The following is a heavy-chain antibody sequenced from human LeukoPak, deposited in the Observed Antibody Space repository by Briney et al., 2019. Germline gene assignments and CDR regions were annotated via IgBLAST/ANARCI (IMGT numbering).Heavy chain of an antibody. CDR2: IKQDGSEK. CDR3: ARDVSRTRGAYFDL. J-gene: IGHJ2*01. D-gene: IGHD3-10*01. V-gene: IGHV3-7*01. CDR1: GFTFSSYW. Sequence: GGSLRLSCAASGFTFSSYWMSWVRQAPWKGLEWVANIKQDGSEKYYVDSVKGRFTISRDNAKNSLYLQMNSLRAEDTAVYYCARDVSRTRGAYFDLWGRGTLVTVSS.